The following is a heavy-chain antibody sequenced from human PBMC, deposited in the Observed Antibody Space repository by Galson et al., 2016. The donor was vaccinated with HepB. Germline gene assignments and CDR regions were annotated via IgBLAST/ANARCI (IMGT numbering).Heavy chain of an antibody. CDR1: GFTFSNYA. CDR2: INSNGGST. D-gene: IGHD3-9*01. V-gene: IGHV3-64*01. CDR3: ARVGFGLLTGYYDDHSDMDV. J-gene: IGHJ6*04. Sequence: SLRLSCAASGFTFSNYAMHWVRQAPGKGLEFVSAINSNGGSTFYAISVKGRFTISRDNSENRLYLQMDSLRLEDMAVYYCARVGFGLLTGYYDDHSDMDVWGKGTTVTVSS.